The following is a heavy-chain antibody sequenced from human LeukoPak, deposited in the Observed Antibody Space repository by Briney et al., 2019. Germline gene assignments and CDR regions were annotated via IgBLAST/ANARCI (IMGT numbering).Heavy chain of an antibody. Sequence: ASVKVSCKASGGTFSSYVISWVRQAPGQGLEWMGGIIPIFGTANYAQKFQGRVTITTDESTSTAYMELSSLRSEDTAVYYCARDHQTLQWLVLYYWGQGTLVTVSS. V-gene: IGHV1-69*05. CDR2: IIPIFGTA. CDR3: ARDHQTLQWLVLYY. J-gene: IGHJ4*02. D-gene: IGHD6-19*01. CDR1: GGTFSSYV.